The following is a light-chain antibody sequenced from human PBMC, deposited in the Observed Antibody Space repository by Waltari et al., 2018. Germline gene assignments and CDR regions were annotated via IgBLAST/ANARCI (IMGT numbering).Light chain of an antibody. Sequence: DIQMTQSPSSLSASVGDRVTITCRTSQSISSYLNWYQQKPGKAPRLLINAASSLQSGVPSRFSGSGSGTDFTLTISSLQPEDFAAYYCQQSYGIPRTFGQGTKVEIK. CDR2: AAS. J-gene: IGKJ1*01. V-gene: IGKV1-39*01. CDR1: QSISSY. CDR3: QQSYGIPRT.